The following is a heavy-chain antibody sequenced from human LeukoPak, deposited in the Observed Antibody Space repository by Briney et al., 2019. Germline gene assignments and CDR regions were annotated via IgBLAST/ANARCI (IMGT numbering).Heavy chain of an antibody. CDR2: ISSSSSYI. Sequence: GGSLRLSCAASGFTFSSYSMNWVRQAPGKGLEWVSSISSSSSYIYYADSVEGRFTISRDNAKNSLYLQMNSLRAEDTAVYYCARLGQLLYYFDYWGQGTLVTVSS. V-gene: IGHV3-21*01. J-gene: IGHJ4*02. CDR1: GFTFSSYS. CDR3: ARLGQLLYYFDY. D-gene: IGHD2-2*01.